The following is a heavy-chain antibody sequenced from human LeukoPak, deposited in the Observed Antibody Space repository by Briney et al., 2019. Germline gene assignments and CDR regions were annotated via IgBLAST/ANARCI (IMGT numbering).Heavy chain of an antibody. Sequence: SETLSLTCTGFGYSITTGYYWGWIRQPPGKGLEWIGSIYRSGSTFYNPSLKSRVTISVDTSKNQFSLKLSSVTAADTAIYYCARDQDYYGSGSYGPDHWGQGTQVTVSS. CDR3: ARDQDYYGSGSYGPDH. CDR1: GYSITTGYY. V-gene: IGHV4-38-2*02. J-gene: IGHJ4*02. CDR2: IYRSGST. D-gene: IGHD3-10*01.